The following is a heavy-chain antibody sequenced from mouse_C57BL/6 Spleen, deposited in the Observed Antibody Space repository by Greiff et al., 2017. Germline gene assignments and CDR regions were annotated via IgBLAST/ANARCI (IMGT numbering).Heavy chain of an antibody. D-gene: IGHD2-5*01. J-gene: IGHJ3*01. Sequence: QVQLQQSGPELVKPGASVKISCKASGYAFSSSWMNWVKQRPGKGLEWIGRIYPGDGDTNYNGKFKGKATLTADKSSSTAYMQLSSLTSEDSAVYFCARPQYSNFAYWGQGTLVTVSA. CDR3: ARPQYSNFAY. CDR1: GYAFSSSW. V-gene: IGHV1-82*01. CDR2: IYPGDGDT.